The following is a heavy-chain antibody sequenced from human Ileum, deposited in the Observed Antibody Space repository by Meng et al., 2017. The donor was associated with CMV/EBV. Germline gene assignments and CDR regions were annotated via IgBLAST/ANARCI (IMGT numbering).Heavy chain of an antibody. CDR2: IGSGGDT. CDR1: GFSFSAYD. Sequence: GGSLRLSCAASGFSFSAYDMHWVRQVSGKGLEWVSSIGSGGDTHYPDSVKGRFIVSRDNARKSLYLQMNNLRVGDTASYYCARVATYCTTGRCPVNGMDVWGQGTTVTVSS. J-gene: IGHJ6*02. V-gene: IGHV3-13*01. D-gene: IGHD2-8*01. CDR3: ARVATYCTTGRCPVNGMDV.